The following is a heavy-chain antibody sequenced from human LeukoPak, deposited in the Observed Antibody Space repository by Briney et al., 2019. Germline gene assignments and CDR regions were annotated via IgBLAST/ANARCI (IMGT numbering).Heavy chain of an antibody. CDR3: ARVGTYQFDY. Sequence: PSETLSLTCTVSGGSISGGAYYWNWIRQHPGKGLEWIGYIYYSGSSYYNPSLKSRVAISLDTSKNQFSLKLSSVTAADTAVYYCARVGTYQFDYWGQGTLVTVSS. CDR1: GGSISGGAYY. V-gene: IGHV4-31*03. CDR2: IYYSGSS. D-gene: IGHD1-1*01. J-gene: IGHJ4*02.